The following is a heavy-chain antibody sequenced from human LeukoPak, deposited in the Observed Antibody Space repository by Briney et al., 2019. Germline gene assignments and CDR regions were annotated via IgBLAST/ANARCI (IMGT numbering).Heavy chain of an antibody. V-gene: IGHV3-53*01. CDR1: GLTVSSNY. CDR3: ANFERTVAGPYNWFDP. J-gene: IGHJ5*02. D-gene: IGHD6-19*01. Sequence: SGGSLRLSCAASGLTVSSNYMSWVRQAPGKGLEWVSVFYSGGTTNYADSVKGRFTISRDSSKNTLYLQINSLRAEDTAVYYCANFERTVAGPYNWFDPWGQGTLVTVSS. CDR2: FYSGGTT.